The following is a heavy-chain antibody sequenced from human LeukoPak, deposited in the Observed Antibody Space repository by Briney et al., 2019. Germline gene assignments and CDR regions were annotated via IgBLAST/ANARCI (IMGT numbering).Heavy chain of an antibody. CDR2: LYYSGST. V-gene: IGHV4-39*07. J-gene: IGHJ5*02. CDR1: GGSISSSSYC. CDR3: ARCWIAARSGWFDP. D-gene: IGHD6-6*01. Sequence: SETLSLTCAVSGGSISSSSYCWGWIRQPPGKGLEWVGSLYYSGSTYYNPSLKSRVTVSVDTSKNQLSLKLSSVTAADTAVYYCARCWIAARSGWFDPWGQGTLVTVSS.